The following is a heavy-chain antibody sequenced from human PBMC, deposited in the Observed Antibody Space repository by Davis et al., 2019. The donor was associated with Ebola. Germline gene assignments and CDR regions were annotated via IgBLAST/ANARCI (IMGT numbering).Heavy chain of an antibody. Sequence: PGGSLRLSCAASGFIVSSKYMSWVRQAPGKGLEWVSGIYSIDTTYYADSVKGRFSISRDNSKNTLYLQMNSLRAEDTAVHYCVITPIDVLRYFGSIKGGGMDVWGQGTTVTVSS. V-gene: IGHV3-66*01. D-gene: IGHD3-9*01. J-gene: IGHJ6*02. CDR2: IYSIDTT. CDR3: VITPIDVLRYFGSIKGGGMDV. CDR1: GFIVSSKY.